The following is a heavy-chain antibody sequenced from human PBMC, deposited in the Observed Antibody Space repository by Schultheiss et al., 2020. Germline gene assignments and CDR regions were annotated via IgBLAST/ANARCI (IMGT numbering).Heavy chain of an antibody. Sequence: SGPTLVKPTQTLTLTCTFSGFSLSTSGVGVGWIRQPPGKALEWLAVIYWNDDKRYSPSLKSRLTITKDTSKNQVVLTMTNIDPVDTATYYCARLRRDGYDVDYWGQGTLVTVSS. CDR1: GFSLSTSGVG. V-gene: IGHV2-5*01. D-gene: IGHD5-24*01. J-gene: IGHJ4*02. CDR2: IYWNDDK. CDR3: ARLRRDGYDVDY.